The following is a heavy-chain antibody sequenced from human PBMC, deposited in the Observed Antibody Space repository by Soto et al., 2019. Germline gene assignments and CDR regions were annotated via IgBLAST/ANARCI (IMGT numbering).Heavy chain of an antibody. V-gene: IGHV1-2*02. CDR1: GYTFTDYY. Sequence: QVQLVQSGAEAKKPGASVKVSCKDSGYTFTDYYIHWVRMATGQGLDGMGWNNPQSGLTSHAQNFRGRVTMTRDTSISTVYMALNRLTSDERAIYYCARMDRSGSFAYWVQGTQVTFSS. CDR2: NNPQSGLT. CDR3: ARMDRSGSFAY. J-gene: IGHJ4*02. D-gene: IGHD5-12*01.